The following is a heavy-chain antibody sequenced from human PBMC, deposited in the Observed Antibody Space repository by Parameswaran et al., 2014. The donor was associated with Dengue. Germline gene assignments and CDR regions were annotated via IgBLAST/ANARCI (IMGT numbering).Heavy chain of an antibody. CDR2: INPNSGGT. D-gene: IGHD6-13*01. Sequence: WVRQAPGQGLEWMGWINPNSGGTNYAQNFQGRVTMTRDTSISTAYMEVSRLRSDDTAVYYCAREESSGSWYVPFDYWGQGTLVTVSS. CDR3: AREESSGSWYVPFDY. J-gene: IGHJ4*02. V-gene: IGHV1-2*02.